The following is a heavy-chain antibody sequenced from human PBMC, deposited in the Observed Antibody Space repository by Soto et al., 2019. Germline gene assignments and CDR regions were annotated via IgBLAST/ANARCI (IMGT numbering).Heavy chain of an antibody. CDR3: AHRAYYYDSSGYEFDI. V-gene: IGHV2-5*02. J-gene: IGHJ3*02. CDR2: IYWDDDK. Sequence: QITLKESGPTLVKPTQTLTLTCTFSGFSLSTSGVGVGWIRQPPGKALEWLALIYWDDDKRYSPSLKSRLTNTKDTSKNQVVLTMTNMDPVDTATYYCAHRAYYYDSSGYEFDIWGQGTMVTVSS. CDR1: GFSLSTSGVG. D-gene: IGHD3-22*01.